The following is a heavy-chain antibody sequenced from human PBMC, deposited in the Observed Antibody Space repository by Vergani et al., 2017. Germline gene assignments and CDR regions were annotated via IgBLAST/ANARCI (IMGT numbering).Heavy chain of an antibody. V-gene: IGHV1-18*04. CDR2: ISVYNGET. D-gene: IGHD1-26*01. CDR1: GYTFRNYG. J-gene: IGHJ4*02. Sequence: QVQLVQSGAEVKKPGASVKVSCEGFGYTFRNYGISWVRQAPGEGLEWLGWISVYNGETKFAQKFQGRVTLTRDTSTDTAYMEMGSLRSDDTAVYYCARDRGNSGDYNFDYWGQGTLVTVSS. CDR3: ARDRGNSGDYNFDY.